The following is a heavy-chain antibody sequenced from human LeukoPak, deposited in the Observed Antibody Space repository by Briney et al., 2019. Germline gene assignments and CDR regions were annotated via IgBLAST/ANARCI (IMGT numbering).Heavy chain of an antibody. CDR2: IHYSGST. J-gene: IGHJ4*02. Sequence: SETLSLTCTVSGGSISSYYWSWIRQPPGKGLEWIGYIHYSGSTNYNPSLKSRVTISLDTSKNQFSLKLTSVTAADTAVYHCARHGVGTSGSSHFDYWGQGTLVTVSS. D-gene: IGHD3-22*01. CDR3: ARHGVGTSGSSHFDY. CDR1: GGSISSYY. V-gene: IGHV4-59*08.